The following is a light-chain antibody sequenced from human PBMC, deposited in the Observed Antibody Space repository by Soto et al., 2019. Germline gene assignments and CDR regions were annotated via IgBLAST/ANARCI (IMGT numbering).Light chain of an antibody. J-gene: IGLJ1*01. CDR1: SSNIGAGYD. CDR2: GTT. Sequence: QSVLTQTPSVSGAPGQRVTISCTGRSSNIGAGYDVHWYQHLPGTAPKLLIYGTTNRPSGVPDRFSGSKSGISASPAITGLQAEDEADYYCHSYDSSLSASVFGAGTKV. CDR3: HSYDSSLSASV. V-gene: IGLV1-40*01.